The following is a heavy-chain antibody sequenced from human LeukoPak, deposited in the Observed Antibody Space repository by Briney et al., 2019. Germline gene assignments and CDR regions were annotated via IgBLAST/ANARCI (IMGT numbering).Heavy chain of an antibody. J-gene: IGHJ4*02. CDR1: GYTFTSYG. Sequence: ASVKVSCKASGYTFTSYGISWVRQAPGQGLEWMGWISAYNGNTNYAQKLQGRVTVTTDTSTSTAYMELRSLRSDDTAVYYCARDRASIVGATKTFDYWGQGTLVTVSS. CDR3: ARDRASIVGATKTFDY. CDR2: ISAYNGNT. V-gene: IGHV1-18*01. D-gene: IGHD1-26*01.